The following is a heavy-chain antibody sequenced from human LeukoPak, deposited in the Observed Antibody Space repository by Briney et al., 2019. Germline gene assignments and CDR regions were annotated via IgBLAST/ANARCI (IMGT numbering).Heavy chain of an antibody. CDR1: GFTFDDYG. V-gene: IGHV4-34*01. D-gene: IGHD3-3*01. J-gene: IGHJ4*02. CDR3: ARGGYFWSGYYIG. Sequence: PGGSLRLSCAASGFTFDDYGMSWIRQPPGKGLEWIGEINHSGSTNYNPSLKSRVTISVDTSKNQFSLKLSSVTAADTAVYYCARGGYFWSGYYIGWGQGTLVTVSS. CDR2: INHSGST.